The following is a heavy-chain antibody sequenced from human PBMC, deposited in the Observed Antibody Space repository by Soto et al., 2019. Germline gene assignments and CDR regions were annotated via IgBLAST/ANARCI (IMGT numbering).Heavy chain of an antibody. J-gene: IGHJ3*02. CDR3: ARPRGYDSSGYYKDAFDI. CDR1: GGSISSSSYY. CDR2: IYYSGST. Sequence: QLQLQESGPGLVKPSETLSLTCTVSGGSISSSSYYWGWIRQPPGKGLEWIGSIYYSGSTYYNPSLKSRVTISVDTSKNQFSLKLSSVTAADTAVYYCARPRGYDSSGYYKDAFDIWGQGTMVTVSS. D-gene: IGHD3-22*01. V-gene: IGHV4-39*01.